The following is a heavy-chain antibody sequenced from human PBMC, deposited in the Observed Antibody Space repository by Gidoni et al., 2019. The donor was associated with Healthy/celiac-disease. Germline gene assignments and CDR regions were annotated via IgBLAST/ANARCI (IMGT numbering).Heavy chain of an antibody. Sequence: EVQLVESGGGLVQPGGSLRLSCAASGFTFSSYWMSWVRQAPGKGLEWVANIKQDGSEKYYVDSVKGRFTISRDNAKNSLYRQMNSLRAEDTAVYYCARVGAARRYYYYYGMDVWGQGTTVTVSS. CDR2: IKQDGSEK. V-gene: IGHV3-7*03. CDR1: GFTFSSYW. CDR3: ARVGAARRYYYYYGMDV. J-gene: IGHJ6*02. D-gene: IGHD6-6*01.